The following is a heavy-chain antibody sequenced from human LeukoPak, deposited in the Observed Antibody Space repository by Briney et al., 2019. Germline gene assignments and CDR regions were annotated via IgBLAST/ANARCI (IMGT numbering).Heavy chain of an antibody. V-gene: IGHV3-7*01. CDR1: GFAFSSYW. Sequence: PGRSLRLSCAASGFAFSSYWMSWVRQSPGKGLEWVANIKGDGSEKHYADSVKGRFTISRDNAKNSIYLHMDSLRVEDTTVYYCARDRWQWLSDYWGQGTLVTVSS. J-gene: IGHJ4*02. D-gene: IGHD6-19*01. CDR2: IKGDGSEK. CDR3: ARDRWQWLSDY.